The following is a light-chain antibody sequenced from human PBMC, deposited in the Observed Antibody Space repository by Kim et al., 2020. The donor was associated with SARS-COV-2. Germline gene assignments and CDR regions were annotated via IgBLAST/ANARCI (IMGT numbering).Light chain of an antibody. Sequence: ENVLTQSPGTLSLSPGERATLSCRSSLGVDIKYLSWCQHKPGQAPRLLIYGTSNRATGVPDRFRGGGSGTDFTLTVSSLEPEDSAVYYCQQYGSAPWTFGQGTKVDIK. CDR2: GTS. CDR1: LGVDIKY. J-gene: IGKJ1*01. CDR3: QQYGSAPWT. V-gene: IGKV3-20*01.